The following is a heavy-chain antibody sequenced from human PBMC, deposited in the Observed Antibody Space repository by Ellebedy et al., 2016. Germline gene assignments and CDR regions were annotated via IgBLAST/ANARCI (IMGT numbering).Heavy chain of an antibody. CDR2: INPSGGST. CDR1: GYTFTSYY. J-gene: IGHJ4*02. Sequence: ASVKVSCKAFGYTFTSYYMHWVRQAPGQGLEWMGIINPSGGSTSYAQKFQGRVTMTRDTSASTAYMELSSLRSEDTAAYYCARLQVWVPAFDYWGQGTLVSVSS. V-gene: IGHV1-46*01. CDR3: ARLQVWVPAFDY. D-gene: IGHD5-24*01.